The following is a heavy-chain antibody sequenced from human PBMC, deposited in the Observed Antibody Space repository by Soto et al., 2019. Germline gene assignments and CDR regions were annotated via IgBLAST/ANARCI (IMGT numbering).Heavy chain of an antibody. CDR1: GFTVSNNY. V-gene: IGHV3-53*01. D-gene: IGHD5-12*01. Sequence: EVQLVESGGGLIQPGGSLRLSCAASGFTVSNNYMSWVRQAPGKGLEWVSTIYTGGSTYYADSVKGRFTISRDNSKNTIYLQLNSLRAEDTAVYYCARDRSGYMEGGFDYWGPGTLVTVSS. J-gene: IGHJ4*02. CDR3: ARDRSGYMEGGFDY. CDR2: IYTGGST.